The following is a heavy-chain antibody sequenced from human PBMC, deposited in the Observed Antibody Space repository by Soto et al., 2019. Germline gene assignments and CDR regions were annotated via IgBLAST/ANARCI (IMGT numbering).Heavy chain of an antibody. V-gene: IGHV3-30*18. Sequence: PGGSLRLSCAASGFTFSSYGMHWVRQAPGKGLEWVAVISYDGSNKYYADSVKGRFTISRDNSKNTLYLQMNSLRAEDTAVYYCAKGDSSSSGLFYYYYYYGMDVWGQGTTVTVSS. CDR3: AKGDSSSSGLFYYYYYYGMDV. J-gene: IGHJ6*02. CDR1: GFTFSSYG. CDR2: ISYDGSNK. D-gene: IGHD6-6*01.